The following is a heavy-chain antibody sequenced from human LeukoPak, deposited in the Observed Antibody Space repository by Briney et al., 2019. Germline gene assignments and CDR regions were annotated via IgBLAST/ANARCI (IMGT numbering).Heavy chain of an antibody. CDR2: INQDGSQK. CDR1: GFTFSDYW. J-gene: IGHJ4*02. V-gene: IGHV3-7*03. Sequence: GGSLRLSCAASGFTFSDYWMNWVRQAPGKGLEWVANINQDGSQKHYVDSVKGRFTISRDNAKNSMYLQMNSLRVEDTAVYYCARAMDYWGPGTLVAVSS. CDR3: ARAMDY.